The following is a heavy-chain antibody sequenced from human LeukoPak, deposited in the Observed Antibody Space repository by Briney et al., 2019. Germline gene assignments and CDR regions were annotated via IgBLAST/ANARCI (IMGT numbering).Heavy chain of an antibody. Sequence: SETLSLTCAVYGGSFSGHYWSWIRQPPGKGLEWIGEINHSGSTNYNPSLKSRVTISVDTSKNQFSLKLSSVTAADTAVYYCARCRWFFDYWGQGTLVTVSS. CDR2: INHSGST. J-gene: IGHJ4*02. CDR3: ARCRWFFDY. CDR1: GGSFSGHY. V-gene: IGHV4-34*01. D-gene: IGHD2-15*01.